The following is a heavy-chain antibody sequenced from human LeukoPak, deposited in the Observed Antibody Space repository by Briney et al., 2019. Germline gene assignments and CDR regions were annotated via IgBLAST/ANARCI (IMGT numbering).Heavy chain of an antibody. V-gene: IGHV4-39*07. CDR2: IYYSGST. CDR1: GGSISSSSYY. D-gene: IGHD3-16*01. Sequence: SETLSLTCTVSGGSISSSSYYWGWIRQPPGKGLEWIGSIYYSGSTYYNPSLKSRVTISVDTSKNQFSLKLSSVTAADTAVYYCARGSVGPFDPWGQGTLVTVSS. J-gene: IGHJ5*02. CDR3: ARGSVGPFDP.